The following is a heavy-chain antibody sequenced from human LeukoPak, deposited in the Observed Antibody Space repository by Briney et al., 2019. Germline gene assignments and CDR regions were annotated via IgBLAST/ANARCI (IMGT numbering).Heavy chain of an antibody. CDR3: ATVNHIAEGPKWFDP. D-gene: IGHD6-13*01. CDR1: GYTLTEFS. CDR2: YDPEDGET. Sequence: ASVKVSCKISGYTLTEFSMHWVRQAPGEGLEWMGGYDPEDGETIYAQNFQGRVTMTEDTSTDTAYMELSSLRSDDTAVYYCATVNHIAEGPKWFDPWGQGTLVTVSS. J-gene: IGHJ5*02. V-gene: IGHV1-24*01.